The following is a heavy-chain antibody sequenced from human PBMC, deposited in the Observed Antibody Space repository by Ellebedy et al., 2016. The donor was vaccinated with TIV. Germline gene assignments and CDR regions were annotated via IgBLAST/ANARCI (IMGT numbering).Heavy chain of an antibody. J-gene: IGHJ4*02. CDR1: GFTFSVTW. V-gene: IGHV3-7*01. CDR2: IKYDGADK. CDR3: AREHMTSTGSPLDY. Sequence: GESLKISCAASGFTFSVTWMSWARQAPGKGLEWVARIKYDGADKDYVDSVKGRFTISRDISKNTLYMQMNSLRAEDTAVYYCAREHMTSTGSPLDYWGQGTLVTVSS. D-gene: IGHD1-1*01.